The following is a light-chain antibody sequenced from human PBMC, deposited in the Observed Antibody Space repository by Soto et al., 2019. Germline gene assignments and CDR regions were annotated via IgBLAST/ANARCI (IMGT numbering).Light chain of an antibody. CDR1: QNINTY. Sequence: DIQMTQSPSSLSASVGDRVTITCRASQNINTYLNWYQEKPGIAPKLLIYAASTLQSGVPSRFSGSGFGTDFTLTSSSLQPEDFATYYCQHSFSTPTFGPGTTVDVK. V-gene: IGKV1-39*01. CDR3: QHSFSTPT. CDR2: AAS. J-gene: IGKJ3*01.